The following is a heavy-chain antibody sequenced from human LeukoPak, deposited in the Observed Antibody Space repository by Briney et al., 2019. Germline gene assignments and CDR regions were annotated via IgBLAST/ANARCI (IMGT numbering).Heavy chain of an antibody. CDR3: AKDFHSSGYYFEFWTFDY. Sequence: GGSLRLSCAASGFTFSSYAMSWVRQAPGKGLEWVSTISGSGGSTYYADSVKGRFAISRDNSKNTLYLQMNSLRAEDTAVYYCAKDFHSSGYYFEFWTFDYWGQGTLVTVSS. J-gene: IGHJ4*02. CDR2: ISGSGGST. D-gene: IGHD3-22*01. V-gene: IGHV3-23*01. CDR1: GFTFSSYA.